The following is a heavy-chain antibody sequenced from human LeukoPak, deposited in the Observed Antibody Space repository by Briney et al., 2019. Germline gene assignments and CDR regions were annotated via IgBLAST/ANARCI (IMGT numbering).Heavy chain of an antibody. CDR2: ISSSSSYI. Sequence: GGSLRLSCAASGFTFSSYSMNWVRQAPGKGLEWVSSISSSSSYIYYADSVKGRFTISRDNAKNSLYLQMNSPRAEDTAVYYCARGRLVVPAAIRVYYYYGMDVWGQGTTVTVSS. CDR1: GFTFSSYS. D-gene: IGHD2-2*02. V-gene: IGHV3-21*01. CDR3: ARGRLVVPAAIRVYYYYGMDV. J-gene: IGHJ6*02.